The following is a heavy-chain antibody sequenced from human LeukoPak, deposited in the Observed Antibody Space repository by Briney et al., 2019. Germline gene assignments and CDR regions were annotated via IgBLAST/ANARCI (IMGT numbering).Heavy chain of an antibody. D-gene: IGHD5-24*01. CDR2: INANTDVT. Sequence: GASVKVSCKASGYRFTENYLHWLRQAPGQGFEWLWCINANTDVTFYGQKFQGRIRLTRDTSVNTEYMFLDDLTSDDTAVYYCARGTGYNTYVYGLPWGQGTLATVSS. V-gene: IGHV1-2*02. CDR3: ARGTGYNTYVYGLP. J-gene: IGHJ5*02. CDR1: GYRFTENY.